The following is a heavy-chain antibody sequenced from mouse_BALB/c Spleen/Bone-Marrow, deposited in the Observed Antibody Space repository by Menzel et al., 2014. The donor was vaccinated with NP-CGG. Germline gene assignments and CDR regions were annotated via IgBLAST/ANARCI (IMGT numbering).Heavy chain of an antibody. J-gene: IGHJ1*01. Sequence: LVESGAELVKPGAPVKLSCKASGYTLTSYWMNWVKQRPGRGLEWIGRIDPSDSETHYNQKFKDKATLTVDKSSSTAYIQLSSLTSEDSAVYYCARSHGYYPYWYFDVWGAGTTVTVSS. V-gene: IGHV1-69*02. CDR3: ARSHGYYPYWYFDV. CDR1: GYTLTSYW. D-gene: IGHD2-3*01. CDR2: IDPSDSET.